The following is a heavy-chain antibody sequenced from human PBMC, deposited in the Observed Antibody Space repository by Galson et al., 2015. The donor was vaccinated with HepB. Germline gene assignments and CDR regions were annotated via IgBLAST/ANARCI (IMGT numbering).Heavy chain of an antibody. J-gene: IGHJ3*02. CDR3: ARDTQGPTGTNAFDI. Sequence: SVKVSCKVSGYTFTDYDIIWVRQATGRGLEWMGWMDPNTVSPGYAQKFRGGVTMTRDTSITTAYMELSSLTSDDTAVYYCARDTQGPTGTNAFDIWGQGTMVTVSS. V-gene: IGHV1-8*01. CDR1: GYTFTDYD. D-gene: IGHD1/OR15-1a*01. CDR2: MDPNTVSP.